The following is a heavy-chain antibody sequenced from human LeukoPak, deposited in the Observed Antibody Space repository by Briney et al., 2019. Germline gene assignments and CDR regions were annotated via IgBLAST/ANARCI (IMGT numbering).Heavy chain of an antibody. D-gene: IGHD6-19*01. V-gene: IGHV4-39*07. J-gene: IGHJ4*02. Sequence: SETLSLTCTVSGGSISSGGHCWTWIRQHPGTGLEWIGTIYYSGSTYYNPSLKSRVTISVDTSKNQFSLKLSSVTAADTAVYYCARVIAVAEFDYWGQGTLVTVSS. CDR3: ARVIAVAEFDY. CDR1: GGSISSGGHC. CDR2: IYYSGST.